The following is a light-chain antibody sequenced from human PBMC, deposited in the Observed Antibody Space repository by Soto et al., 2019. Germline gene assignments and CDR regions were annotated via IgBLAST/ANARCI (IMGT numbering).Light chain of an antibody. CDR1: QTISSW. CDR3: QHYNSYSEA. CDR2: KAS. J-gene: IGKJ1*01. Sequence: DIQRTQSPSTLSGSVGDRVTFTCRASQTISSWLAWYQQKPGKAPKLLIYKASTLKSGVPSRFSGSGSGTEFTLTISSLQPDDFATYYCQHYNSYSEAFGQGTKVDIK. V-gene: IGKV1-5*03.